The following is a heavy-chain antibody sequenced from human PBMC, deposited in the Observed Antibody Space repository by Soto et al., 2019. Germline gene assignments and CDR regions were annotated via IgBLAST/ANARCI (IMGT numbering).Heavy chain of an antibody. J-gene: IGHJ6*02. CDR3: ARPNSYYDFWSGSWVYYGMDV. CDR2: MNPNSGNT. D-gene: IGHD3-3*01. Sequence: ASVKVSCKASGYTFTSYDINWVRQATGQGLEWMGWMNPNSGNTGYARKFQGRVTMTRNTSISTAYMELSSLRSEDTAVYYCARPNSYYDFWSGSWVYYGMDVWGQGTTVTVSS. CDR1: GYTFTSYD. V-gene: IGHV1-8*01.